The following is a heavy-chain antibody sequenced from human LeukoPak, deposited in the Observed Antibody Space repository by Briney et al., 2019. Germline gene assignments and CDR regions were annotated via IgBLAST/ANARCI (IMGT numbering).Heavy chain of an antibody. D-gene: IGHD3-22*01. Sequence: GRSLRLSCAASGFIVSSNYMSWVRQTPGKGLEWVSVIFSGGSTYYADSVKGRFTISRDNSKNTLYLQMSSLRAEDTAVYYCARDYPDDSGYLAYWGQGTLVTVSS. CDR1: GFIVSSNY. CDR3: ARDYPDDSGYLAY. V-gene: IGHV3-66*01. CDR2: IFSGGST. J-gene: IGHJ4*02.